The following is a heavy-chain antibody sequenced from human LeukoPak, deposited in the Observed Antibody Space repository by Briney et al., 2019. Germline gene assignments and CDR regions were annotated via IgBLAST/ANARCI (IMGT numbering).Heavy chain of an antibody. CDR2: IVPIFGKT. V-gene: IGHV1-69*05. D-gene: IGHD2-2*01. CDR1: GGSFSSNI. J-gene: IGHJ5*02. CDR3: ARGWGVPAPISWFDP. Sequence: ASVKVSCKASGGSFSSNIIGWVRQAPGQGLEWMGGIVPIFGKTKYAQKFQGRVTITTDESSSTAYMELSSLRSDDTAIYYCARGWGVPAPISWFDPWGQGTLVTVSS.